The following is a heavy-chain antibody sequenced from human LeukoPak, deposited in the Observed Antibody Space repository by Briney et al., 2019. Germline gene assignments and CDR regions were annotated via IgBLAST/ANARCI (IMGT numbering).Heavy chain of an antibody. Sequence: AGSLRLSCAASGFTFSDYYMSWIRQAPGKGLEGVSYINIGSSYKYYADSVKGRFTISRDSDKNSLYVQMSSLRTEDTAVYFCARGHYGLDVWGQGATVTVCS. CDR3: ARGHYGLDV. CDR2: INIGSSYK. V-gene: IGHV3-11*06. CDR1: GFTFSDYY. J-gene: IGHJ6*01.